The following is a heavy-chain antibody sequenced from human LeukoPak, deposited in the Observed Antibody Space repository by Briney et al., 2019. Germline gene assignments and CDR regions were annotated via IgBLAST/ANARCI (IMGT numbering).Heavy chain of an antibody. CDR1: GGSFSGYY. Sequence: SETLSLTCAVYGGSFSGYYWSWVRQPPGKGLEWIGYMYYTGSTNHNPSLKSRVAISVDTSKNQFSLRLTSVTAADTAVYYCARELISGAARDLYYFDYWGQGTLVTVSS. D-gene: IGHD6-6*01. V-gene: IGHV4-59*12. CDR3: ARELISGAARDLYYFDY. J-gene: IGHJ4*02. CDR2: MYYTGST.